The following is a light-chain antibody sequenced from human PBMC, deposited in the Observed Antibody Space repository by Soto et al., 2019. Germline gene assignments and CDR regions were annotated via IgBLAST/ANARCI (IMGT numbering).Light chain of an antibody. Sequence: LVWTQSPGTLSLSPGERATLSCRASQRVNSNYLAWYQQRPGQPPRLLISGASSRATDTPDRFSGSGSGTDFTLTISRLEPEDFAVYYCQQYGSSPDTFGQGDQGGYQ. V-gene: IGKV3-20*01. CDR3: QQYGSSPDT. J-gene: IGKJ1*01. CDR1: QRVNSNY. CDR2: GAS.